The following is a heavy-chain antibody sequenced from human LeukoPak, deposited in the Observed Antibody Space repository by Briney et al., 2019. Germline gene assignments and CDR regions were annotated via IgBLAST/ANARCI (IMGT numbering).Heavy chain of an antibody. J-gene: IGHJ4*02. CDR3: AKGQLDSSGWYPFDY. V-gene: IGHV3-43D*03. D-gene: IGHD6-19*01. CDR2: ISWDGGST. CDR1: GFTFDDYA. Sequence: GGSLRLSCAASGFTFDDYATHWVRQAPGKGLEWVSLISWDGGSTYYADSVKGRFTISRDNSKNSLYLQMNSLRAEDTALYYCAKGQLDSSGWYPFDYWGQGTLVTVSS.